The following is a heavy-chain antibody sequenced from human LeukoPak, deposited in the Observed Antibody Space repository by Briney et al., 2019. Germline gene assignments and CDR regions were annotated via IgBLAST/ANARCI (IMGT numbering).Heavy chain of an antibody. J-gene: IGHJ5*02. V-gene: IGHV3-23*01. CDR1: GFTFSSYA. CDR2: ISGSGGST. Sequence: SGGSLRLSCAASGFTFSSYAMSWVRQAPGKGLELVSAISGSGGSTYYADSVKGRFTISRDNSKNTLYLQMNSLRAEDTAVYYCAKDRKNLVGANWFDPWGQGTLVTVSS. CDR3: AKDRKNLVGANWFDP. D-gene: IGHD1-26*01.